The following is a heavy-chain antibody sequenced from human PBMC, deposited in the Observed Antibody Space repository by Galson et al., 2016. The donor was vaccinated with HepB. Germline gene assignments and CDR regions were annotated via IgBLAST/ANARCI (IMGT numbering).Heavy chain of an antibody. D-gene: IGHD3-10*01. CDR3: ARIRAEWTSGHYYYYDGMDV. CDR2: IDWDDVK. J-gene: IGHJ6*02. V-gene: IGHV2-70*01. CDR1: GFSVNTSEMC. Sequence: PALVKPTQTLTLTCTLSGFSVNTSEMCVTWIRQPPGKALEWLALIDWDDVKYYSTSLKTRLTISKDTSKNQVVLTMTNMDPVDTATYYCARIRAEWTSGHYYYYDGMDVWGQGTAVTVSS.